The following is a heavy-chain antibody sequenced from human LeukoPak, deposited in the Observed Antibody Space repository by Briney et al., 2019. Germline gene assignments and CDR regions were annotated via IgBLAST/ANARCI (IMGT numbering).Heavy chain of an antibody. J-gene: IGHJ4*02. CDR3: ARDYYGSGSYSTDF. D-gene: IGHD3-10*01. CDR2: IDPNTGGT. CDR1: GYTLTGYQ. V-gene: IGHV1-2*02. Sequence: ASVKVSCKASGYTLTGYQIHWARQAPGQGLEWMGWIDPNTGGTNYAQQFQGRVTMTRDTSIDTAYVELSRLRSDDTAVYYCARDYYGSGSYSTDFWAQGTLVTVSS.